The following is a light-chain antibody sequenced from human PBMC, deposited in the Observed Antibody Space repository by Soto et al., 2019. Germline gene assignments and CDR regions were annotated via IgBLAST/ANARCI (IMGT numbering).Light chain of an antibody. Sequence: QSALTQPASVSGSPGQSITISCTGTSSDVGGYDYVSWYQHHQGKAPKFMIYEVTNRPSGVSHRFAGSKSGNTASLTISGLQAEDEADYCCSSYTSASTYVFGTGTKLTVL. CDR2: EVT. J-gene: IGLJ1*01. CDR1: SSDVGGYDY. CDR3: SSYTSASTYV. V-gene: IGLV2-14*01.